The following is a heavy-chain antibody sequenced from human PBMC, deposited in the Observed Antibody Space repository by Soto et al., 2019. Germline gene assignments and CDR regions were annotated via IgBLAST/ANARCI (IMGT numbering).Heavy chain of an antibody. CDR1: GFTFTNYE. CDR2: ITSSGSPM. V-gene: IGHV3-48*03. Sequence: PGGSLRLSCGACGFTFTNYEMNWVRQAPGNGLEWVAYITSSGSPMYYADSVKGRFTISRDNVRNSLYLQMNSLRAEDTAVYYCARLHCSSTNCSYNYYYGMDVWGQGTTVTVSS. CDR3: ARLHCSSTNCSYNYYYGMDV. J-gene: IGHJ6*02. D-gene: IGHD2-2*01.